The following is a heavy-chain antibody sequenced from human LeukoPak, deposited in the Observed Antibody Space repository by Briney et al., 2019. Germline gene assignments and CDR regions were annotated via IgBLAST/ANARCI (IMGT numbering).Heavy chain of an antibody. Sequence: PGASVKVSCKASGYTFTVHYLHWVRQAPGQGPEWMGWSNPNSGDANYAQRFQGRVTMTRVTSISTAYMEMKGLTIDDTAVYYCARDKGSGMLPFDYWGQGTRVTVSS. V-gene: IGHV1-2*02. J-gene: IGHJ4*02. CDR3: ARDKGSGMLPFDY. CDR1: GYTFTVHY. D-gene: IGHD1-1*01. CDR2: SNPNSGDA.